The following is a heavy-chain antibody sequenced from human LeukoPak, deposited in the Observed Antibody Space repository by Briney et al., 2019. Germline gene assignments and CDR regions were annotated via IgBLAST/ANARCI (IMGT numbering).Heavy chain of an antibody. CDR1: GFTFSSYG. Sequence: GGSLRLSCAASGFTFSSYGMHWVRQAPGKGLERVAVIWYDGSNEYYADSVKGRFTISRDNSKNTLCLQMNSLRAEDTAVYYCARDLDFDYWGQGTLVTVSS. CDR3: ARDLDFDY. J-gene: IGHJ4*02. V-gene: IGHV3-33*01. CDR2: IWYDGSNE.